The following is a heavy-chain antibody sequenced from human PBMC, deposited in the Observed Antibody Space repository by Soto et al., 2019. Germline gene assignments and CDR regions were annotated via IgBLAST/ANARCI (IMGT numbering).Heavy chain of an antibody. D-gene: IGHD2-2*02. J-gene: IGHJ6*02. CDR2: IVVGSGNT. CDR1: GFTFTSSA. V-gene: IGHV1-58*01. CDR3: AADHTGDYYYYGMDV. Sequence: SVKVSCKASGFTFTSSAVQWVRQARGQRLEWIGWIVVGSGNTNYAQKFQERVTITRDMSTSTAYMELSSLRSEDTAVYCCAADHTGDYYYYGMDVWGQGTTVTVSS.